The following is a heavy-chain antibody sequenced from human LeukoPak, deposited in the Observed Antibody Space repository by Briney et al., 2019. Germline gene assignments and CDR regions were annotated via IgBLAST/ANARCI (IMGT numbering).Heavy chain of an antibody. D-gene: IGHD4/OR15-4a*01. J-gene: IGHJ4*02. CDR3: ARTEYGGYSLDY. Sequence: GGSLRLSCAASGFTFSSYSMNWVRQAPGKGLEWVSSISSSSSYIYYADSVKGRFTISGDNAKNSLYLQMNSLRAEDTAVYYCARTEYGGYSLDYWGQGTLVTISS. CDR1: GFTFSSYS. V-gene: IGHV3-21*01. CDR2: ISSSSSYI.